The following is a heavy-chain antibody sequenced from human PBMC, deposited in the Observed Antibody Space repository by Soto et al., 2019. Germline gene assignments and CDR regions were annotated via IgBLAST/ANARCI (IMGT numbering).Heavy chain of an antibody. CDR3: AHRLGMGWFDH. D-gene: IGHD3-16*01. V-gene: IGHV2-5*02. J-gene: IGHJ5*02. Sequence: QITLKESGPTLVKPTQTLTLTCTFSGFSLSTSGVGVGWIRQPPGKALEWLALIYWDDDKRYSPSLKSRLTITKDTSKSQVVLTMTNMDPVDTAAYYCAHRLGMGWFDHWGQGTLVTVSS. CDR1: GFSLSTSGVG. CDR2: IYWDDDK.